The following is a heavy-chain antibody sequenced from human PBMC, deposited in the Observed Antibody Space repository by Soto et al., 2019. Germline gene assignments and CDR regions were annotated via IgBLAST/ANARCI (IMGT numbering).Heavy chain of an antibody. Sequence: ASVKVSCKASGYTFTGYYMHWVRQAPGQGLEWMGWINPNSGGTNYAQKFQGWVTMTRDTSISTAYMELSRLRSDDTAVYYCARKKPTSRGDDAFDLWGQGTMVTVSS. CDR2: INPNSGGT. CDR1: GYTFTGYY. J-gene: IGHJ3*01. V-gene: IGHV1-2*04. D-gene: IGHD3-10*01. CDR3: ARKKPTSRGDDAFDL.